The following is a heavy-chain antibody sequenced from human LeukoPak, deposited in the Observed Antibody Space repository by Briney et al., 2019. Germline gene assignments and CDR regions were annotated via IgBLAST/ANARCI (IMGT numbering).Heavy chain of an antibody. CDR3: ARLSKHY. V-gene: IGHV3-73*01. CDR2: IRSKVDSYAT. CDR1: GFAFSDSA. J-gene: IGHJ4*02. Sequence: PGGSLRLSCAASGFAFSDSAMHWVRQASGKGLEWVGRIRSKVDSYATAYAASVKGRFTISRDDSKNTAYLQMNSLKTEDTAVYYCARLSKHYWGQGILVTVSS.